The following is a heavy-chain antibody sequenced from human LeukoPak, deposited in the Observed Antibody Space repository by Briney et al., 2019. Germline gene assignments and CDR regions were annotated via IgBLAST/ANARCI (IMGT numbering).Heavy chain of an antibody. CDR2: IKPDGNDE. J-gene: IGHJ3*02. D-gene: IGHD1-26*01. CDR1: KFTFSSYW. V-gene: IGHV3-7*01. CDR3: ARDANRVGATGASDI. Sequence: PGGSLRLSCAASKFTFSSYWMSWVRQAPGKGLEWVANIKPDGNDENYLDSVRGRFTISRDNAKNSLYLQMDSLRAEDTAVYYCARDANRVGATGASDIWGQGTMVTVSS.